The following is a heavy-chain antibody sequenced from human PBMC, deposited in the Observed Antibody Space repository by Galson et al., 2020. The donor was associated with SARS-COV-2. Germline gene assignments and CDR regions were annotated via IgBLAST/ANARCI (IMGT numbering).Heavy chain of an antibody. CDR2: IPTDGNNK. CDR3: ARSACSSTGTLGDAFEG. J-gene: IGHJ3*01. D-gene: IGHD2-2*01. CDR1: GFTFSNFG. Sequence: QAGESLRLSCAPSGFTFSNFGMHWVRQAPGKGLEWVAVIPTDGNNKYDSDSVKGRFTISRDNSNNTLYLQMNSLRPEDTAVYFCARSACSSTGTLGDAFEGWGQWKLVTVAS. V-gene: IGHV3-30*03.